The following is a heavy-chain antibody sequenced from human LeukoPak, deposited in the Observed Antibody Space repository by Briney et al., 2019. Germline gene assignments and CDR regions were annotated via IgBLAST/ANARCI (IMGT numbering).Heavy chain of an antibody. Sequence: PSETLSLTCAVYGGSFSGYYWSWIRQPPGKGLEWIGEINHSGSTNYNPSLKSRVTISVDTSKNQFSLKLSPVTAADTAVYYCARGPSRYSSGWYNLRFDYWGQGTLVTVSS. CDR2: INHSGST. CDR1: GGSFSGYY. V-gene: IGHV4-34*01. D-gene: IGHD6-19*01. CDR3: ARGPSRYSSGWYNLRFDY. J-gene: IGHJ4*02.